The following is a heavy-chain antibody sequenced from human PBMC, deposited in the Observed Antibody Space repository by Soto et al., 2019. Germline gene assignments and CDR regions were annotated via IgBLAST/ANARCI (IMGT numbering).Heavy chain of an antibody. Sequence: PVGSLRLSCAASGFTFSSYAMSWVRQAPGKGLEWVSAISGSGGSTYYAVSVKGRFTISRDNSKNTLYLQMNSLRAEDTAVYYCAKVSYDILTGHYMEPHCFDYWGQGTLVTVSS. V-gene: IGHV3-23*01. D-gene: IGHD3-9*01. CDR3: AKVSYDILTGHYMEPHCFDY. CDR1: GFTFSSYA. J-gene: IGHJ4*02. CDR2: ISGSGGST.